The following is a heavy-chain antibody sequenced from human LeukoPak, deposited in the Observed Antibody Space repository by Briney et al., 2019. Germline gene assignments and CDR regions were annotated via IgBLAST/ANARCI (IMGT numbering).Heavy chain of an antibody. J-gene: IGHJ4*02. D-gene: IGHD6-6*01. V-gene: IGHV1-2*02. CDR1: GYTFTGYY. CDR2: INPNSGGT. CDR3: ARGWARRIVCDY. Sequence: ASVKVSCKASGYTFTGYYMRWVRQAPGQGLEWMGWINPNSGGTNYAQKFQGRVTMTRDTSISTAYMELSRLRSDDTAVYYCARGWARRIVCDYWGQGTLVTVSS.